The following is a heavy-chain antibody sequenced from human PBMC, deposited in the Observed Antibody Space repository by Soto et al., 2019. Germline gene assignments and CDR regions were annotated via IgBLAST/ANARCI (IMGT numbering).Heavy chain of an antibody. CDR2: INHNGST. CDR3: ARRVSGSPRRLDF. J-gene: IGHJ4*02. CDR1: GGSFSGYY. Sequence: SETLSLTCAVYGGSFSGYYWSWIRQPPGRGLEWIGEINHNGSTTYNPSLKSRLTMSVDTSKNQFYLKLTSVLAADAAVYYCARRVSGSPRRLDFLGQGTLLTISS. D-gene: IGHD5-12*01. V-gene: IGHV4-34*01.